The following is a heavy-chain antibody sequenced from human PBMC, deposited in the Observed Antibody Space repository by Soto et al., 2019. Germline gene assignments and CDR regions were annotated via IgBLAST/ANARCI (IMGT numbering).Heavy chain of an antibody. CDR3: ATGGAFCGSTSCYTWFDP. J-gene: IGHJ5*02. CDR2: ISSSSTYR. V-gene: IGHV3-11*06. Sequence: QEQVVESGGGLVKPGGSLRLSCAASGFIFSDYYMTWIRQAPGKGLEWVSYISSSSTYRNYADSVKGRFTISRDNAKNSLFLQMDSLRVEDTAVYYCATGGAFCGSTSCYTWFDPWGQGTLVTVSS. CDR1: GFIFSDYY. D-gene: IGHD2-2*02.